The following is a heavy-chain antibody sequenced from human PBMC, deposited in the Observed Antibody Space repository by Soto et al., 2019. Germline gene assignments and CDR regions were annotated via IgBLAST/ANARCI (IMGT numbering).Heavy chain of an antibody. CDR1: GFTFSSYE. CDR3: ARERETGDKGASGYFDL. CDR2: ISSSGSTI. V-gene: IGHV3-48*03. D-gene: IGHD7-27*01. J-gene: IGHJ2*01. Sequence: GGSLRLSCAASGFTFSSYEMNWVRQAPGKGLEWVSYISSSGSTIYYADSVKGRFTISRDNAKNSLYLQMNSLRAEDTAVYYCARERETGDKGASGYFDLWGRGTLVTVSP.